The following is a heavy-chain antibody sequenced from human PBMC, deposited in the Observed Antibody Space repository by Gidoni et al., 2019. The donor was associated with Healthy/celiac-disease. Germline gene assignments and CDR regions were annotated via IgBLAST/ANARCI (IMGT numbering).Heavy chain of an antibody. Sequence: QVHLPQWGAGLLKLSEPLSLSCALYAGSFSGYYWSWIRQPPGKGREWIGETNHRGSTNYNPYLKSRVTISVDTSKNQFSLKLSSVTAAETAVYYCARGRYRYGYGNPFDYWGQGTLVTVAS. CDR3: ARGRYRYGYGNPFDY. D-gene: IGHD5-18*01. V-gene: IGHV4-34*01. CDR1: AGSFSGYY. CDR2: TNHRGST. J-gene: IGHJ4*02.